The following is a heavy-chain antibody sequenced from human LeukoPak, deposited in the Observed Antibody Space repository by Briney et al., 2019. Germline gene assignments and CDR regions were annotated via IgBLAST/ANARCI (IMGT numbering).Heavy chain of an antibody. D-gene: IGHD1-26*01. Sequence: PGGPLRLSCAASEFTFSNYAMSWVRQAPGKGLQWVSGSTGTGYSTYYADSVKGRFTISRDNSKNTLCLQMNSLRAEDTAVYYCAKGVRMGVTSAFDIWGQGTMVTVSS. CDR3: AKGVRMGVTSAFDI. V-gene: IGHV3-23*01. CDR2: STGTGYST. J-gene: IGHJ3*02. CDR1: EFTFSNYA.